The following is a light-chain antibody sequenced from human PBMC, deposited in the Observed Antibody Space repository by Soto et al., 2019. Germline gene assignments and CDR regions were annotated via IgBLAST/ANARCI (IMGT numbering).Light chain of an antibody. CDR3: HQRQSWPRT. CDR2: QTS. CDR1: QYINTR. V-gene: IGKV3-11*01. J-gene: IGKJ1*01. Sequence: EIVLTQSPATLSSFPGDRVTLSCRASQYINTRLAWYQHRPGQAPRLIIYQTSIRAAGIPARFGASGSGTDFTLTISDVQPEDFALYYCHQRQSWPRTFGQGTKVDI.